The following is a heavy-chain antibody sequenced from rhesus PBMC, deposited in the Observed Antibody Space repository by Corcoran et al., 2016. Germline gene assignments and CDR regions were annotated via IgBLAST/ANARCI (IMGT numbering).Heavy chain of an antibody. CDR1: GFTFSSYG. D-gene: IGHD5-30*01. CDR2: INSGGGRT. J-gene: IGHJ4*01. Sequence: EVQLVETGGGLVQPGGSLKLSCAASGFTFSSYGMSWVRQAPGKGLEWVSAINSGGGRTYYADAVKGRFNISRDNSKTTLSLQMNSLRAEDTAVYYCAKDPGYSGYWGQGVLVTVSS. V-gene: IGHV3S5*01. CDR3: AKDPGYSGY.